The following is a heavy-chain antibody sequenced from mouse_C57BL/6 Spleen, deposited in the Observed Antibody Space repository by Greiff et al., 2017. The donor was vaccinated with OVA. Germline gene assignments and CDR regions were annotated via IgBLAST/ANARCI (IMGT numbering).Heavy chain of an antibody. CDR3: ARGAGYGSSPWFAD. J-gene: IGHJ3*01. D-gene: IGHD1-1*01. CDR2: IDPSDSYT. Sequence: VQLQQPGAELVKPGASVKLSCKASGFTFTSYWMQWVKQRPGQGLEWIGEIDPSDSYTNYNQKIKGKVTLSVDKSYSTAYMQLSSQTSEDTAVYYCARGAGYGSSPWFADWGQGTLVTVSA. V-gene: IGHV1-50*01. CDR1: GFTFTSYW.